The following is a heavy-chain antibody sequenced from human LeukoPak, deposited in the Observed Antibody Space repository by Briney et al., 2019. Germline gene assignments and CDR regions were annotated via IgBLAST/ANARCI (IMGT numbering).Heavy chain of an antibody. CDR3: AKVVVPAPGGYYYGMDV. CDR2: ISGSGGST. CDR1: GFTFSSYA. J-gene: IGHJ6*02. Sequence: GGSLRLSCAASGFTFSSYAMSWVRQAPGKGLEWVSAISGSGGSTYYADSVKGRFTISRDNSKNTLYLQMNSLRAEDTAVYYCAKVVVPAPGGYYYGMDVWGQGTTVTVSS. D-gene: IGHD2-2*01. V-gene: IGHV3-23*01.